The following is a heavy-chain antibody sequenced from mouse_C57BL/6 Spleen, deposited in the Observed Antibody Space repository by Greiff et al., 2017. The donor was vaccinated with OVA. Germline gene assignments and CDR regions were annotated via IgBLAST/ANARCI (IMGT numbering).Heavy chain of an antibody. Sequence: EVKLMESGGGLVKPGGSLKLSCAASGFTFSDYGMHWVRQAPEKGLEWVVYISSGSSTIYYADTVKGRFTISRDNAKNTLFLQMTSLRSEDTAMYYCASVYGSSPDWFACWGQGTLVTVSA. J-gene: IGHJ3*01. CDR3: ASVYGSSPDWFAC. D-gene: IGHD1-1*01. CDR2: ISSGSSTI. CDR1: GFTFSDYG. V-gene: IGHV5-17*01.